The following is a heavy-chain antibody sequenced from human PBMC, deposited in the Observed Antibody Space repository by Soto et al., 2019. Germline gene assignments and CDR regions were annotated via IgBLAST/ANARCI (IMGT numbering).Heavy chain of an antibody. CDR1: GFIVRSNY. D-gene: IGHD3-10*01. Sequence: QSGGSLRLSCAASGFIVRSNYMTWVRQAPGKGLEWVSVIYSSGNIYYPDSVKGRFTTSRDNSQNTFFLQMNSLRAEDTAVYYCARDSGMIRGNYGMDVWGQGTTVTVSS. CDR2: IYSSGNI. CDR3: ARDSGMIRGNYGMDV. J-gene: IGHJ6*02. V-gene: IGHV3-53*01.